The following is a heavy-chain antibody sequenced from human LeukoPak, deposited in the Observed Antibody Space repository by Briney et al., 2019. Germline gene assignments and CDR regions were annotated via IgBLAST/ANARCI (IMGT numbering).Heavy chain of an antibody. V-gene: IGHV3-23*01. CDR3: AKVGIVEGGDYYDY. CDR2: ISDNGGST. Sequence: GGSLRLSCATSGFTFNINAMSWVRQAPGKGLEWVSVISDNGGSTYYADSVKGRFTISRDNSKNTLYLQMNSLRAEDTAAYYCAKVGIVEGGDYYDYWGQGTLVTVSS. D-gene: IGHD2/OR15-2a*01. CDR1: GFTFNINA. J-gene: IGHJ4*02.